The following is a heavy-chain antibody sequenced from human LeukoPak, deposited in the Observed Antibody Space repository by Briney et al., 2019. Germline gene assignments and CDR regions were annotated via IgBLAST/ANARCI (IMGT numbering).Heavy chain of an antibody. CDR3: APMGNYDYVWGIYRPPYYFDY. CDR1: GFTFSSYS. V-gene: IGHV3-21*04. CDR2: ISSSSSYI. D-gene: IGHD3-16*02. Sequence: GGSLRLSCAASGFTFSSYSMNWVRQAPGKGLEWVSSISSSSSYIYYADSVKGRFTISRDNSKNTLYLQMNSLRAEDTAVYYCAPMGNYDYVWGIYRPPYYFDYWGQGTLVTVSS. J-gene: IGHJ4*02.